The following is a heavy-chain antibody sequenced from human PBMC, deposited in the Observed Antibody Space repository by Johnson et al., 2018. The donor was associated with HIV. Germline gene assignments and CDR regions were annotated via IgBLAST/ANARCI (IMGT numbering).Heavy chain of an antibody. V-gene: IGHV3-11*04. Sequence: QMQLVESGGGLVKPGVSLRLSCAASGFTFSDYYMNWIRQAPGKGLDWVSYISSSGSTIYYADSVKGRFTISRDNAKNSLYLQMNSLRAEDTAVYYCARGGSYLTLDDAFDIWGQGTMVTVSS. CDR2: ISSSGSTI. CDR1: GFTFSDYY. J-gene: IGHJ3*02. D-gene: IGHD1-26*01. CDR3: ARGGSYLTLDDAFDI.